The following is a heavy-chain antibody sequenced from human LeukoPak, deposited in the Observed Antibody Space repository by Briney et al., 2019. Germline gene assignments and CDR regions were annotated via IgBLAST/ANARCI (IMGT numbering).Heavy chain of an antibody. CDR2: INSDGSTT. CDR3: ARGALVATSDGAFDI. Sequence: GGSLRLSCAASGFTFSSYWMHWVRQAPGKGLVWVSRINSDGSTTTYADSVKGRFTISRDNAKNTLYLQMNGLRAEDTAVYYCARGALVATSDGAFDIWGQGTMVTVSS. D-gene: IGHD5-12*01. CDR1: GFTFSSYW. J-gene: IGHJ3*02. V-gene: IGHV3-74*01.